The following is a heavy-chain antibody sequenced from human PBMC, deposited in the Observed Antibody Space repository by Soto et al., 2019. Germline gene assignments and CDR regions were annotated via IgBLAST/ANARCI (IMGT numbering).Heavy chain of an antibody. V-gene: IGHV3-23*01. D-gene: IGHD3-10*01. CDR3: ASGAVSIYIFDS. CDR2: ISASGRST. J-gene: IGHJ4*02. Sequence: HPGGSLRLSCAASGFTFSSSAMSWVRQAPEKGLEWVSTISASGRSTWYADSVKGRFTISRDNSKNTLYVQMNTLRAEDTAIYYCASGAVSIYIFDSWGQGTLVTVSS. CDR1: GFTFSSSA.